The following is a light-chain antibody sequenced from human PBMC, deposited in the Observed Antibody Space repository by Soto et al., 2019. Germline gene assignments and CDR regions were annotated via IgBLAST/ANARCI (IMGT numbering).Light chain of an antibody. V-gene: IGKV3-11*01. J-gene: IGKJ5*01. CDR3: QQRSNWPPIT. CDR2: DAS. CDR1: QSIGST. Sequence: EIVLTQSPATLSVSPGDRATLSCRASQSIGSTIAWYQQRSGQAPRLLIFDASNRATGIPARFSGSGSGTDFTLTISSLEPEDFAVYYCQQRSNWPPITFGQGTRLEIK.